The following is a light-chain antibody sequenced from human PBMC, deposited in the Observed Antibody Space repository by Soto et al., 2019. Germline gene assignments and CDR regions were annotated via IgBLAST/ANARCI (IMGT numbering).Light chain of an antibody. CDR1: QSISDW. Sequence: DIQMTQFPSTPSASVGDRVTITCRASQSISDWLVWYQQKPGKAPKLLISKASTLESGVPLRFSGSGSGTEFTLTINSLQPDDFATYSCQQHDNYPWAFGQGTKLEI. CDR3: QQHDNYPWA. V-gene: IGKV1-5*03. J-gene: IGKJ1*01. CDR2: KAS.